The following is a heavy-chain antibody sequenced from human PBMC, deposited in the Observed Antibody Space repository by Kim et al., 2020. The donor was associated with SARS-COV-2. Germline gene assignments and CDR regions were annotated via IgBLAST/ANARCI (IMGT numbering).Heavy chain of an antibody. D-gene: IGHD3-10*01. Sequence: GGSLRLSCAASGFTFSSYSMNWVRQAPGKGLEWVSSISSSSSYIYYADSVKGRFTISRDNAKNSLYLQMNSLRAEDTAVYYCARAPLWFGDNKGAFDIWGKGTMVTVSS. V-gene: IGHV3-21*01. CDR2: ISSSSSYI. J-gene: IGHJ3*02. CDR3: ARAPLWFGDNKGAFDI. CDR1: GFTFSSYS.